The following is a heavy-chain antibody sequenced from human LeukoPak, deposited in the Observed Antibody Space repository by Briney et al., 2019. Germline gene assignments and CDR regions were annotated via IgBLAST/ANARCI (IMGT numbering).Heavy chain of an antibody. Sequence: PGGSLRLSCAASGFTFINYWMHWVRQAPGKGLVWVSRINTDGSSTNYADSVKGRFTISRDNAKNTLYLQMNSLRAEDTAVYYCARVSGSLTLSGFDYWGQGAVVTVSS. CDR3: ARVSGSLTLSGFDY. J-gene: IGHJ4*02. V-gene: IGHV3-74*01. CDR2: INTDGSST. D-gene: IGHD3-10*01. CDR1: GFTFINYW.